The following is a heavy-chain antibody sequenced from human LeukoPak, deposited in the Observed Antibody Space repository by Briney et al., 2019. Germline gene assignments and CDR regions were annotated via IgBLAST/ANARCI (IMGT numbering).Heavy chain of an antibody. CDR1: GFTFSSYA. V-gene: IGHV3-30-3*02. J-gene: IGHJ3*02. D-gene: IGHD3/OR15-3a*01. CDR3: AKCRTVGTDAFHI. Sequence: GGSLRLSCAASGFTFSSYAMHWVRQAPGKGLEWVAVISYDGSNKYYADSVKGRFTISRDNSKNTLYLQMNSLRAEDTAVYYCAKCRTVGTDAFHIWGQGTMVTVSS. CDR2: ISYDGSNK.